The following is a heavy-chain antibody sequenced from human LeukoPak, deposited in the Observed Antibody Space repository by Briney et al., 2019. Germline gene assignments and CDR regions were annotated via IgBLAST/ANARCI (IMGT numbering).Heavy chain of an antibody. CDR3: ARAFGYGSGSYYT. CDR1: GFTFSSYW. V-gene: IGHV3-7*01. J-gene: IGHJ5*02. Sequence: PGGSLRLSCAASGFTFSSYWMSWVRQAPGKGLEWVANIKQDGSEKYYADSVKGRFTISRDNAKNSLYLQMNSLRAEDTAVYYCARAFGYGSGSYYTWGQGTLVTVSS. CDR2: IKQDGSEK. D-gene: IGHD3-10*01.